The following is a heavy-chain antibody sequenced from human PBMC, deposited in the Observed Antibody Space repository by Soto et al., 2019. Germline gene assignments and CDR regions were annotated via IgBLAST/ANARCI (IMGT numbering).Heavy chain of an antibody. D-gene: IGHD6-19*01. CDR2: ISSSSSYI. V-gene: IGHV3-21*01. Sequence: GGSLRLSCAASGFTFSSYSMNWVRQAPGKGLEWVSSISSSSSYIYYADSVKGRFTISRDNAKNSLYLQMNSLRAEDTAVYYCAREGMAATVGAFDIWGQGTMVTVSS. CDR1: GFTFSSYS. J-gene: IGHJ3*02. CDR3: AREGMAATVGAFDI.